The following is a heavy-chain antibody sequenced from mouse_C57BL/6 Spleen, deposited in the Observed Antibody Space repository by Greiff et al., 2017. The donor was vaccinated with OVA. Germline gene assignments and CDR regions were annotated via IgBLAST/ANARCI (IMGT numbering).Heavy chain of an antibody. D-gene: IGHD3-2*02. CDR2: INPSNGGT. J-gene: IGHJ4*01. Sequence: QVQLQQPGTELVKPGASVKLSCKASGYTFTSYWMHWVKQRPGQGLEWIGNINPSNGGTNYNEKFKSKATLTVDKSSSTAYMQLSSLTSEDSAVYDCARLDSSGPQYYAMDYWGQGTSVTVSS. V-gene: IGHV1-53*01. CDR1: GYTFTSYW. CDR3: ARLDSSGPQYYAMDY.